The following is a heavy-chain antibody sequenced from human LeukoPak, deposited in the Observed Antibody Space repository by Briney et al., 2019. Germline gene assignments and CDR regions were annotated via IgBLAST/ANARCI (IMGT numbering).Heavy chain of an antibody. CDR2: IYTSGST. CDR1: GDSISSFY. J-gene: IGHJ5*02. Sequence: SETLSLTCTVSGDSISSFYWSWIRQPAGKGLEWIGRIYTSGSTNYNPSLKSRVTISVDTSKNQFSLKLSSVTAADTAVYYCARGVAGGGWFDPWGQGTLVTVSS. CDR3: ARGVAGGGWFDP. D-gene: IGHD1-14*01. V-gene: IGHV4-4*07.